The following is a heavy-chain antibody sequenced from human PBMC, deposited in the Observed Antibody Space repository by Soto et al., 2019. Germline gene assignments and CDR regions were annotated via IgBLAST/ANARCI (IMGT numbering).Heavy chain of an antibody. Sequence: PSETLSLTCTVSCASLSLLYWSWVRQSPGKGLEWIGYIYYNGSATYTPSFRSRVTIAIDPSKSQFSLRLTSVTAADTAVYYCARAGGEIWKTIFYYSGMDVWGQGTTVTVSS. D-gene: IGHD3-16*01. CDR1: CASLSLLY. V-gene: IGHV4-59*01. J-gene: IGHJ6*02. CDR3: ARAGGEIWKTIFYYSGMDV. CDR2: IYYNGSA.